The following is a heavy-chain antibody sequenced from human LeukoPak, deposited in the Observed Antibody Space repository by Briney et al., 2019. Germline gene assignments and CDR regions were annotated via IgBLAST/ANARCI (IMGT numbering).Heavy chain of an antibody. CDR1: GASINNYY. CDR3: TRVVNGGHFDY. Sequence: SETLSLTCSVSGASINNYYWTWIRRPPGKGLEWIGYVYHTGASGYHPSLKSRVAMSLDTSKNQVSLNLRSVTAADTAVYFCTRVVNGGHFDYWGQGTLVTVSS. CDR2: VYHTGAS. V-gene: IGHV4-59*01. J-gene: IGHJ4*02. D-gene: IGHD2-8*01.